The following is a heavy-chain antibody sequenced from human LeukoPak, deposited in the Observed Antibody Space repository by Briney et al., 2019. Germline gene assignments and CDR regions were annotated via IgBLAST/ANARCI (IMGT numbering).Heavy chain of an antibody. CDR2: ISGSGHNQ. V-gene: IGHV3-23*01. D-gene: IGHD1-26*01. Sequence: VGSLRLSCAVSGLTFSSYAMSWVRQAPGKGLEWVSVISGSGHNQYYADSMKGRFTISRDNSKNMLYLQINGLTAEDTAVYYCAKVMSGSNPYNWFDPWGQGTLVTVSS. CDR1: GLTFSSYA. J-gene: IGHJ5*02. CDR3: AKVMSGSNPYNWFDP.